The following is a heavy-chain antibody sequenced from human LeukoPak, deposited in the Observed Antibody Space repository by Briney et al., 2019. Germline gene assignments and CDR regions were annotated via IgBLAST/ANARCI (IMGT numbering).Heavy chain of an antibody. CDR1: GYTFTAYF. V-gene: IGHV1-2*02. Sequence: ASVKVSCKASGYTFTAYFIHWVRQAPGQGLEWMGWINPNSGGTNYAQRFQGRVTMTRDTSISTAYMELSRLRSDDTAVYYCAEMANATGGFDYWGQGTLVTVSS. CDR2: INPNSGGT. D-gene: IGHD5-24*01. J-gene: IGHJ4*02. CDR3: AEMANATGGFDY.